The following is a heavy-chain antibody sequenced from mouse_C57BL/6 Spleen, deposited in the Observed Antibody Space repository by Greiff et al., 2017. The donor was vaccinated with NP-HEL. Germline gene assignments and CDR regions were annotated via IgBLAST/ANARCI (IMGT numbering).Heavy chain of an antibody. Sequence: VKLQQSGAELVKPGASVKISCKASGYAFSSYWMNWVKQRPGKGLEWIGQIYPGDGDTNYNGKFKGKATLTADKSSSTAYMQLSSLTSEDSAVYFCARGNDYDVAMDYWGQGTSVTVSS. V-gene: IGHV1-80*01. CDR1: GYAFSSYW. D-gene: IGHD2-4*01. CDR3: ARGNDYDVAMDY. J-gene: IGHJ4*01. CDR2: IYPGDGDT.